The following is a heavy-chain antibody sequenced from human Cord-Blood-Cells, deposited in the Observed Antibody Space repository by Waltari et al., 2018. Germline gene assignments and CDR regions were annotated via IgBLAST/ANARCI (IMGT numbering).Heavy chain of an antibody. CDR2: IYTSGST. J-gene: IGHJ4*02. V-gene: IGHV4-4*07. CDR3: ARDGLGWGSQYFDY. D-gene: IGHD2-21*01. CDR1: GGSISSYY. Sequence: QVQLQESGPGLVKPSETLSLTCTVSGGSISSYYWSWIRQPAGKGLEWIGRIYTSGSTNYNPSLKSRVTMSVDTSKSQFSLKLSSVTAADTAVYYCARDGLGWGSQYFDYWGQGTLVTVSS.